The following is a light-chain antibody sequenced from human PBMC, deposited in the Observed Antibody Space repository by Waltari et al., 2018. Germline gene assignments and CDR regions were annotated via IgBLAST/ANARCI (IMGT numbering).Light chain of an antibody. CDR3: SAWDESLDGWL. CDR2: ACS. J-gene: IGLJ3*02. Sequence: QSVLTQPPSASGTHGQRVTISCSGGNSNIASNIVNWYQQVPGTAPKLLIYACSQRSSGVPDRFSCSKSGTSASLAISGLQSEDEADYYCSAWDESLDGWLIGGGTKLTVL. CDR1: NSNIASNI. V-gene: IGLV1-44*01.